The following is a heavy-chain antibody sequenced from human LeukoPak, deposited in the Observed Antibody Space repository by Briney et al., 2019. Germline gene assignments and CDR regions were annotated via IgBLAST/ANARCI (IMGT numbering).Heavy chain of an antibody. CDR1: GFTFDDYA. Sequence: PGGSLRLSCAASGFTFDDYAMSWVRQPPGKGLEWVSGIRRNGGIINYADSVKGRFTISRDNAKKSLYLQMNSLRAEDTAFYYCARVDVVVAALDYWGQGTLVTVSS. CDR3: ARVDVVVAALDY. J-gene: IGHJ4*02. V-gene: IGHV3-20*04. D-gene: IGHD2-15*01. CDR2: IRRNGGII.